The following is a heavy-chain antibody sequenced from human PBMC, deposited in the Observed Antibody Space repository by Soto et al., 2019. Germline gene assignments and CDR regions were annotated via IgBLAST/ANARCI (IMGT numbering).Heavy chain of an antibody. CDR1: GGSISSGGYY. CDR3: ARDANSSGWYVWFDP. Sequence: SETLSLTCTVSGGSISSGGYYWSWIRQHPGKGLEWIGYIYYSGSTYYNPSLKSRVTISVDTSKNQFSLKLSSVTAADTAVYYCARDANSSGWYVWFDPWGQGTLVTVSS. V-gene: IGHV4-31*03. CDR2: IYYSGST. J-gene: IGHJ5*02. D-gene: IGHD6-19*01.